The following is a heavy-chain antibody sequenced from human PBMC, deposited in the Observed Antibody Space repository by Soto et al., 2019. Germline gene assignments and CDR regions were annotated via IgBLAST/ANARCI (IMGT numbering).Heavy chain of an antibody. J-gene: IGHJ4*02. CDR2: IRSKANNYAT. Sequence: DVQLVESGGGLVQPGGSLKLSCAASGFIFSGSAVHWVRQASGKGLEWVGRIRSKANNYATAYAASVRGRFTISRDDSRNTAYLQMNSLITEDTAVYYCTGFAEMDIRGLVSWGQGSLVTVSS. CDR3: TGFAEMDIRGLVS. D-gene: IGHD3-10*01. V-gene: IGHV3-73*02. CDR1: GFIFSGSA.